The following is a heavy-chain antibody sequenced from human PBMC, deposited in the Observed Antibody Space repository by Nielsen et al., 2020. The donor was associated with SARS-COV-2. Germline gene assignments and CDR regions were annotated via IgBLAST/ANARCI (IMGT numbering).Heavy chain of an antibody. D-gene: IGHD3-22*01. CDR2: ISSSSSTI. CDR3: ARGPEGYYYDSSGYYRFDY. J-gene: IGHJ4*02. Sequence: WIRQPPGKGLEWVSYISSSSSTIYYADSVKGRFTISRDNAKNSLYLQMNSLRAEDTAVYYCARGPEGYYYDSSGYYRFDYWGQGTLVTVSS. V-gene: IGHV3-48*01.